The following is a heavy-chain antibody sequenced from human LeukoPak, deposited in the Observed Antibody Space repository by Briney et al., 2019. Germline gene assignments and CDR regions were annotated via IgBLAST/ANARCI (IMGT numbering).Heavy chain of an antibody. CDR3: ASILAVAGTSVDY. V-gene: IGHV3-23*01. Sequence: PGGSLRLSCAASGFTFSSYAMSWVRQAPGKGLEWVSAISGSGGSTYYADSVKGRFTISRDNSKNTLYLQMNSLRAEDAAVYYCASILAVAGTSVDYWGQGTLVTVSS. D-gene: IGHD6-19*01. CDR1: GFTFSSYA. CDR2: ISGSGGST. J-gene: IGHJ4*02.